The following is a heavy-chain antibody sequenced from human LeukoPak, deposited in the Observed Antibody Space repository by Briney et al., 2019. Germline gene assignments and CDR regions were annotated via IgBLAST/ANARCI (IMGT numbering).Heavy chain of an antibody. CDR2: IISGSGTI. Sequence: GGSLRLSCAASGFTFSDHYMSWIRQAPGNGLEWVSYIISGSGTIFYADAGKGRFTISRDNAKNSLYLQRNSLRADDTAVYYCERASGSSWYEVDYWGQGTLVTVSS. V-gene: IGHV3-11*04. CDR3: ERASGSSWYEVDY. CDR1: GFTFSDHY. D-gene: IGHD6-13*01. J-gene: IGHJ4*02.